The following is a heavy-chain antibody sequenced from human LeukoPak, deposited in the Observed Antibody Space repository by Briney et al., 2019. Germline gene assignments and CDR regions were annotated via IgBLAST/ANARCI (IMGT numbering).Heavy chain of an antibody. J-gene: IGHJ4*02. CDR3: ARVAGYGIVVAD. Sequence: ASVKVSCKASGYTFTGQFMHWVRQAPGQGLEWMGWINPNSGGTNYAQKFQGRVTMTRDTSVSTDYMELSRLRSDDTAVYYCARVAGYGIVVADWGQGTLVTVSS. D-gene: IGHD6-19*01. CDR1: GYTFTGQF. CDR2: INPNSGGT. V-gene: IGHV1-2*02.